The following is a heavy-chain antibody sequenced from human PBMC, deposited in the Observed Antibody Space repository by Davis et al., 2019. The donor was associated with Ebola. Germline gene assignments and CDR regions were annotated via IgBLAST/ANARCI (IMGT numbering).Heavy chain of an antibody. J-gene: IGHJ4*02. Sequence: GESLKISCAASGFTFSSYVMSWARQAPGKGLEWVSGITGGDGSTYYTDSVRGRFTISRDDSKNTLYLQINSLRAEDTAVYYCIGSWRWGQGTLVTVSS. CDR1: GFTFSSYV. D-gene: IGHD3-16*01. CDR3: IGSWR. V-gene: IGHV3-23*01. CDR2: ITGGDGST.